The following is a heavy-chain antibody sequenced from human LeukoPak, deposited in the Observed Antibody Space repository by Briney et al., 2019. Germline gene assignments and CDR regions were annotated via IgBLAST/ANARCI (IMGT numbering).Heavy chain of an antibody. CDR2: ISSSSSTI. J-gene: IGHJ4*02. CDR3: ASIGRLRWPSY. Sequence: PGGSLRLSCAASGFTFSSYSMNWVRQAPGKGLEWVSYISSSSSTIYYADSVKGRFTISRDNAKNTLYLQMNSLRAEDTAVYYCASIGRLRWPSYWGQGTLVTVSS. D-gene: IGHD4-23*01. V-gene: IGHV3-48*01. CDR1: GFTFSSYS.